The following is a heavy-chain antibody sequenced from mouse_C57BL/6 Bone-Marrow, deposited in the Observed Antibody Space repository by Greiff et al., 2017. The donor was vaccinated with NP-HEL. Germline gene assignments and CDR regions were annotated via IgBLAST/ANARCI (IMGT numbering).Heavy chain of an antibody. V-gene: IGHV7-3*01. Sequence: DVKLVESGGGLVQPGGSLSLSCAASGFTFTDYYMSWVRQPPGKALEWLGFIRNKANGYTTEYSASVKGRFTISRDNSQSILYLQMNALRAEDSATYYCARYRGHSHWYFDVWGTGTTVTVSS. D-gene: IGHD3-3*01. J-gene: IGHJ1*03. CDR3: ARYRGHSHWYFDV. CDR2: IRNKANGYTT. CDR1: GFTFTDYY.